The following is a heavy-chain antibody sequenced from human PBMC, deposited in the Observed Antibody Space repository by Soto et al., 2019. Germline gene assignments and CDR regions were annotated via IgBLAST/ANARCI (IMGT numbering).Heavy chain of an antibody. D-gene: IGHD5-12*01. CDR3: ARHRGGPNIVATIWGIYFDY. Sequence: SETLSLTCTVSGGSISSSSYYWGWIRQPPGKGLEWIGSIYYSGSTYYNPSLKSRVTISVDTSKNQFSLKLSSVTAADTAVYYCARHRGGPNIVATIWGIYFDYWGQGTLVTVSS. CDR1: GGSISSSSYY. J-gene: IGHJ4*02. CDR2: IYYSGST. V-gene: IGHV4-39*01.